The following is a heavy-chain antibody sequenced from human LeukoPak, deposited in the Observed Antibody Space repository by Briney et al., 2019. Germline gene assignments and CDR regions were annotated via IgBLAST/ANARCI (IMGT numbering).Heavy chain of an antibody. V-gene: IGHV1-18*01. J-gene: IGHJ6*02. CDR2: ISAYNGNT. D-gene: IGHD3-9*01. CDR1: GYTFTSYG. CDR3: ARDVETGSYYYYGMDV. Sequence: ASAKVSCKASGYTFTSYGISWVRQAPGQGLEWMGWISAYNGNTNYAQKLQGRVTMTTDTSTSTAYMELRSLRSDDTAVYYCARDVETGSYYYYGMDVWGQGTTVTVSS.